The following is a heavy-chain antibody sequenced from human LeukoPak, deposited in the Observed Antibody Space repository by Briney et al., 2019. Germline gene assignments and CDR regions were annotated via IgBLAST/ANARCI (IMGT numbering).Heavy chain of an antibody. CDR2: IYYSGST. V-gene: IGHV4-61*01. D-gene: IGHD5-12*01. J-gene: IGHJ4*02. CDR1: GGSISSGSYY. Sequence: KSSETLSLTCTVSGGSISSGSYYWSWIRQPPGKGLEWIGYIYYSGSTNYNPSLKSRVTISVDTSKNQFSLKLSSVTAADTAVYYCAREGLPYYFDYWGQGTLVTVSS. CDR3: AREGLPYYFDY.